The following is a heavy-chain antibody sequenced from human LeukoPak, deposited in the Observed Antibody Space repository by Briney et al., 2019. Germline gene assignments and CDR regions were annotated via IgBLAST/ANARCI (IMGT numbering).Heavy chain of an antibody. Sequence: GGSLRLSCAASGFTFRSYWMHWVRQAPGKGLVWVSRINIDGSSGSYADSVEGRFTISRDNAKNTVYLQMNSLRAEDTAVYYCARGAILVVPAALYYMDVWGKGTTVTVSS. D-gene: IGHD2-2*01. J-gene: IGHJ6*03. CDR1: GFTFRSYW. CDR2: INIDGSSG. V-gene: IGHV3-74*01. CDR3: ARGAILVVPAALYYMDV.